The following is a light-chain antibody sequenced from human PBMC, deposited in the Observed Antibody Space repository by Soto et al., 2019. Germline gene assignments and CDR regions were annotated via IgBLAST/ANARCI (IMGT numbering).Light chain of an antibody. CDR3: QQYRNSQLT. Sequence: EIVLTQSPATLSLSPGERATLSCRASQSVSSYLAWYQQKPGQAPRLLIYDASNRATGIPARFSGSGSGTDFTLTISSLEPEDFAVYFCQQYRNSQLTFGGGTKVDIK. CDR2: DAS. J-gene: IGKJ4*01. CDR1: QSVSSY. V-gene: IGKV3-11*01.